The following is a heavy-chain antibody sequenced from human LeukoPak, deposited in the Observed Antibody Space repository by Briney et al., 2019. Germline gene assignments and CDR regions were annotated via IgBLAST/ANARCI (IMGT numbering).Heavy chain of an antibody. CDR2: IKHDGSEK. CDR1: GFSFNSDW. D-gene: IGHD3-16*01. J-gene: IGHJ4*02. V-gene: IGHV3-7*01. CDR3: TRRLDD. Sequence: GGSLRLSCAASGFSFNSDWMVWVRQAPGKGLEWVANIKHDGSEKNCLDSVKGRFTISRDNAQNSLYLQMNGLRVEDSAVYYCTRRLDDWGQGTLVTVSS.